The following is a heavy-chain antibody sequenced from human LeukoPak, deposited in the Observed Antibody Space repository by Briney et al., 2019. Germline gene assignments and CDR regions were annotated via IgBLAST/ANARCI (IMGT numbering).Heavy chain of an antibody. J-gene: IGHJ2*01. CDR1: GFTFSSYE. V-gene: IGHV3-48*03. Sequence: GGSWNFSCTASGFTFSSYEINGVGQAPGRGLEGVSYIIIIVITIYYADSVKGRFTISGDNAKNSLYLQMNSLRAEDTAVYYCARVRAGYSYGLDEYWYFDLWGRGTLVTVSS. CDR2: IIIIVITI. D-gene: IGHD5-18*01. CDR3: ARVRAGYSYGLDEYWYFDL.